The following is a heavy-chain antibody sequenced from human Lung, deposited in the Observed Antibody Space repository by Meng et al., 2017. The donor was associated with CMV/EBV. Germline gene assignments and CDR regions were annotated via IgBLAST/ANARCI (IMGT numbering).Heavy chain of an antibody. J-gene: IGHJ4*02. Sequence: SVXXSCXASGGTFSSYTISWVRQAPGQGLEWMGRIIPILGIANYAQKFQGRVTITADKSTSTAYMELSSLRSEDTAVYYCARARSSGWYLAYYFDYWGQGTXVTVDS. CDR1: GGTFSSYT. CDR2: IIPILGIA. CDR3: ARARSSGWYLAYYFDY. V-gene: IGHV1-69*02. D-gene: IGHD6-19*01.